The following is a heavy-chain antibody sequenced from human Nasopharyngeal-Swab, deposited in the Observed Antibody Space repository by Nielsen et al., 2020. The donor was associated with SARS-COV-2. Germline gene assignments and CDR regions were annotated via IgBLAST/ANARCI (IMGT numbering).Heavy chain of an antibody. J-gene: IGHJ6*02. V-gene: IGHV3-21*01. Sequence: GGSLRLSCAASGFTFSSYRMNWVRLAQGKGLEWVASISSSSSYIYYADSVKGRFTISRDNAKNSLYLQMNSLRAEDTAVYYCASETYYYGSGSSVGYYGMDVWGQGTTVTVSS. CDR1: GFTFSSYR. CDR2: ISSSSSYI. CDR3: ASETYYYGSGSSVGYYGMDV. D-gene: IGHD3-10*01.